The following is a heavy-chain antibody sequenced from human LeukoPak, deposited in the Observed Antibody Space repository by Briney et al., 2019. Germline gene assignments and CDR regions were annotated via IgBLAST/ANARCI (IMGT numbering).Heavy chain of an antibody. Sequence: GASVKVSCKASGYTFTGYGIIWVRQAPGQGGEWMGWISPYNGNTNYAQRFQGRVTMTTDTSTPTTYMELRSLRSDDTAVYYCARDLDSGGTTFRALNYWGQGTLVTVSS. J-gene: IGHJ4*02. CDR3: ARDLDSGGTTFRALNY. CDR2: ISPYNGNT. D-gene: IGHD1-14*01. CDR1: GYTFTGYG. V-gene: IGHV1-18*04.